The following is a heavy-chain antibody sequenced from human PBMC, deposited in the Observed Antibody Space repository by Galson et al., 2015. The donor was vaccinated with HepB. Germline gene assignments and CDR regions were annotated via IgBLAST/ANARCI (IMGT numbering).Heavy chain of an antibody. CDR3: ARIVGSNYIGWAVDI. Sequence: CAISGDIVSSNSASWNWIRQSPSRGLEWLGRTYYRSKWYNDYAVSVKSRITINPDTSKNQFSLQLNSMIPEDTAVYYCARIVGSNYIGWAVDIWGQGTMVTVSS. D-gene: IGHD2-15*01. V-gene: IGHV6-1*01. J-gene: IGHJ3*02. CDR1: GDIVSSNSAS. CDR2: TYYRSKWYN.